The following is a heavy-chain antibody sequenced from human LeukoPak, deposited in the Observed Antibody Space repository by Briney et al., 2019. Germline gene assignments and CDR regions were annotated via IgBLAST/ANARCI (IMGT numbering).Heavy chain of an antibody. CDR2: MNPNSGNT. J-gene: IGHJ3*02. V-gene: IGHV1-8*03. D-gene: IGHD3-3*01. Sequence: ASVKVSCEASGYTFTSYDINWVRQATGQGLEWMGWMNPNSGNTGYAQKFQGRVTITRNTSISTAYMELSSLRSEDTVVYYCARGLPDSYYDFWSGYHDAFDIWGQGTMVTVSS. CDR1: GYTFTSYD. CDR3: ARGLPDSYYDFWSGYHDAFDI.